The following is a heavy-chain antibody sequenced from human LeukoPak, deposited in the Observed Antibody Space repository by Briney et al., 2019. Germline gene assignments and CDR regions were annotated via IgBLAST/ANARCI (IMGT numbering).Heavy chain of an antibody. CDR3: ASRYGGNGFDY. Sequence: GGSLRLSCAASGFTFSSYSMNWVRQAPGKGLEGVSSISSSSSYIYYADSVKGRFTMSRDNAKNSLYLQMNSLRAEDTAVYYCASRYGGNGFDYWGQGTLVTVSS. CDR1: GFTFSSYS. V-gene: IGHV3-21*01. CDR2: ISSSSSYI. D-gene: IGHD4-23*01. J-gene: IGHJ4*02.